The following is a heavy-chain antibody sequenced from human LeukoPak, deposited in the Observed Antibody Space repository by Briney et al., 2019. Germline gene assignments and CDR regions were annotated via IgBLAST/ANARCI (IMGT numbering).Heavy chain of an antibody. D-gene: IGHD6-13*01. V-gene: IGHV3-23*01. CDR1: GFTFSRNW. CDR3: APDLRGSAWSLDD. CDR2: ISGSGGST. Sequence: GGSLRLSCAASGFTFSRNWMHWVRQAPGKGLEWVSAISGSGGSTYYADSVKGRFTISRDNSKNTPYLQMNSLRAEDTALYYCAPDLRGSAWSLDDWGQGTLVTVSS. J-gene: IGHJ4*02.